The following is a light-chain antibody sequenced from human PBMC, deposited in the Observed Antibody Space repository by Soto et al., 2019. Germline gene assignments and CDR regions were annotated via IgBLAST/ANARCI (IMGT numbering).Light chain of an antibody. Sequence: ETVFTQSPGTLSSSPGEGVTLSCRASQSVRNSYLAWFQQKPGQAPRLLIYDASSRAAGIPDRFSGSGSGTDFTLTISRLEPEDFVVYYCQQYGDSPQTFGQGTKVDIK. J-gene: IGKJ1*01. CDR1: QSVRNSY. CDR3: QQYGDSPQT. CDR2: DAS. V-gene: IGKV3-20*01.